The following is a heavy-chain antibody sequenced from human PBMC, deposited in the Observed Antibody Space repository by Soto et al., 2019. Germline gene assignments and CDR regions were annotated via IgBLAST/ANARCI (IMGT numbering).Heavy chain of an antibody. J-gene: IGHJ4*02. D-gene: IGHD3-10*01. CDR3: EKALQNRAVRGVPDY. V-gene: IGHV3-23*01. CDR2: ISGSGGST. Sequence: RVSKTKGKGLEWVSAISGSGGSTYYADSVKGRFTISRDNSKNTLYLQMNSLRAEDTAVYYCEKALQNRAVRGVPDYRGQGTLVTVIS.